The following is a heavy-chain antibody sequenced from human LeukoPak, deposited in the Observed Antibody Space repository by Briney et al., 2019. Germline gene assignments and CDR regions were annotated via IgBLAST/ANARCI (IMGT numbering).Heavy chain of an antibody. Sequence: ASVKVSCKASGYSFTSHYMHWVRQAPGQGLEWMGWINPNSGGTNYAQKFQGRVTMTRDTSISTAYMELSRLRSDDTAVYYCARAGSRILTGYYYYYYMDVWGKGTTVTISS. V-gene: IGHV1-2*02. CDR3: ARAGSRILTGYYYYYYMDV. CDR1: GYSFTSHY. CDR2: INPNSGGT. D-gene: IGHD3-9*01. J-gene: IGHJ6*03.